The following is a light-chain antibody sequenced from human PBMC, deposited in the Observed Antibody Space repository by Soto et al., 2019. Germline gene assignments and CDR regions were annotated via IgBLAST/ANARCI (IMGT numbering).Light chain of an antibody. V-gene: IGKV3-20*01. CDR3: QQFGDPPYT. Sequence: EVVLTQSPGTLSLSPGERATLSCRASQSVGSSNLAWYQQKSGQSPRLLIYGASSRATGIPDRSSGSGSGTDFTLTVSRLESEDFAVYYCQQFGDPPYTFGQGTTLEI. J-gene: IGKJ2*01. CDR2: GAS. CDR1: QSVGSSN.